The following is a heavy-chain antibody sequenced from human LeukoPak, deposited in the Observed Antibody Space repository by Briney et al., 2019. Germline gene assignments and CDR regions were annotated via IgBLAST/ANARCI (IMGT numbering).Heavy chain of an antibody. J-gene: IGHJ5*02. CDR1: GYSLTSYW. D-gene: IGHD6-13*01. Sequence: GQSLKISCTGSGYSLTSYWIGWVRQMPGKGLEWMGIIYPGDSDTRYSPSFQGQVTTSAHKSISIAYLQWSSMKASGNAMYYWARGIAAAPWVHNWFDPWGQGTLVSVSS. CDR2: IYPGDSDT. CDR3: ARGIAAAPWVHNWFDP. V-gene: IGHV5-51*01.